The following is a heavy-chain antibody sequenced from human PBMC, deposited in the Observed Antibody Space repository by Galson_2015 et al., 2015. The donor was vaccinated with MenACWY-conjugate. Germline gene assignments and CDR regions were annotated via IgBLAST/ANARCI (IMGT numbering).Heavy chain of an antibody. D-gene: IGHD4-11*01. CDR3: ASGNDYSNYYFDY. V-gene: IGHV4-59*01. Sequence: SETLSLTCTVSGGSISGSYWSWIRQPPGKGLEWIGYIYSSGSTKYNSSLKSRVTISVDTSRNQFSLKLSSVTAADTAVYYCASGNDYSNYYFDYWGQGTLVTVSS. CDR1: GGSISGSY. J-gene: IGHJ4*02. CDR2: IYSSGST.